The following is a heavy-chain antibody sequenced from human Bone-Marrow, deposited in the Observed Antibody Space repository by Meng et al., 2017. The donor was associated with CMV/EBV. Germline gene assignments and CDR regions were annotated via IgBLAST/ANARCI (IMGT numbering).Heavy chain of an antibody. CDR3: AADPYYDFWSGSGPPLH. V-gene: IGHV3-7*01. D-gene: IGHD3-3*01. Sequence: GESLKISCAASGFSFSSYWMSWVRQAPGKGLEWVANIKQDGSEKYYVDSVKGRFTISRDNSKNSLYLQMNSLRAEDTAVYYCAADPYYDFWSGSGPPLHWGQGTRVTGSS. CDR1: GFSFSSYW. CDR2: IKQDGSEK. J-gene: IGHJ4*02.